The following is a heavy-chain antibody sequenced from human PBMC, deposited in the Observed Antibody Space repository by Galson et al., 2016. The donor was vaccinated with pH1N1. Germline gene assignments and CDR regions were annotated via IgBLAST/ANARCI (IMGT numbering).Heavy chain of an antibody. Sequence: SLRLSCAASGFSFIASGMHRVRQIPGKGLEWVAFIRYGGSDTYYLDSVKGRFTISRDNSKNTLYLQMNSLRTEDTSVYYCAKDSGDFNGRFDYWGQGTLVSVSS. J-gene: IGHJ4*02. D-gene: IGHD4-17*01. V-gene: IGHV3-30*02. CDR1: GFSFIASG. CDR3: AKDSGDFNGRFDY. CDR2: IRYGGSDT.